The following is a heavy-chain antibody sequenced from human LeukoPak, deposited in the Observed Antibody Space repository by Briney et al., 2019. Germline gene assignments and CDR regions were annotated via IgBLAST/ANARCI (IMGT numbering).Heavy chain of an antibody. J-gene: IGHJ4*02. CDR1: GFTFSSYG. CDR2: INWNGGST. Sequence: PGGSLRLSCAASGFTFSSYGMHWVRQAPGKGLEWVSGINWNGGSTGYADSVKGRFTISRDNAKNSLYLQMNSLRAEDTALYYCARDLRSGYYGYWGQGTLVTVSS. D-gene: IGHD3-3*01. V-gene: IGHV3-20*04. CDR3: ARDLRSGYYGY.